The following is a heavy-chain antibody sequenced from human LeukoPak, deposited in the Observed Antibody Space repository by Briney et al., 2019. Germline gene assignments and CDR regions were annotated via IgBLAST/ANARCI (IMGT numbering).Heavy chain of an antibody. Sequence: PSETLSFTGTVSGGSISSYYWSWIRQPPGKGLEGIGYIYYSGSTNYNPSLKSRVTISVDTSKNQFSLKLSSVTAADTAVYYCARGAYYYDSSPDAFDIWGQGTMVTVSS. CDR1: GGSISSYY. J-gene: IGHJ3*02. CDR2: IYYSGST. V-gene: IGHV4-59*01. CDR3: ARGAYYYDSSPDAFDI. D-gene: IGHD3-22*01.